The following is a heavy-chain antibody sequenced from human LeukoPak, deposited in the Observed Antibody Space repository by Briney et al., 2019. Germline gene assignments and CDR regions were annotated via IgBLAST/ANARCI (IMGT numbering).Heavy chain of an antibody. V-gene: IGHV5-51*01. CDR2: ISPGDSET. J-gene: IGHJ5*02. CDR1: GYSFTSYW. D-gene: IGHD6-13*01. CDR3: ARGLIAAAINWFDP. Sequence: GESLKISCKGSGYSFTSYWIVWVRQMPGKGPEWMGIISPGDSETRYSPSFQGQVTISADKSISTAYLQWSSLKASDTAMYYCARGLIAAAINWFDPWGQGTLVTVSS.